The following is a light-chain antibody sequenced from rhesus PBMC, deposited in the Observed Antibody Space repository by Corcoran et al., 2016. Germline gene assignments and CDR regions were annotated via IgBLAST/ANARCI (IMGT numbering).Light chain of an antibody. Sequence: EIVMTQSPATLSLSQGERATLSCRASQGGSSRLAWYQQNPGKAPRLHIYGESSRVTGIPERFSGSVSGTDFTLTSSSLLPDDFAVYFCQQESNWSLTFGVGTKVELK. V-gene: IGKV3-17*02. CDR2: GES. CDR1: QGGSSR. J-gene: IGKJ4*01. CDR3: QQESNWSLT.